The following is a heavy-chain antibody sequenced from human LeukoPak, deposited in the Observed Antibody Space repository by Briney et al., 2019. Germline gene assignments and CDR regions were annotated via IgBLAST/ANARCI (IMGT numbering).Heavy chain of an antibody. Sequence: GGSLRLSCAASGFTFSSYGMHWVRQAPGKGLGWVAVIWYDGSNKYYADSVKGRFTISRDNSKNTLYLQMNSLRAEDTAVYYCARAGQLAYHFDYWGQGTLVTVSS. CDR1: GFTFSSYG. J-gene: IGHJ4*02. CDR2: IWYDGSNK. CDR3: ARAGQLAYHFDY. D-gene: IGHD6-6*01. V-gene: IGHV3-33*01.